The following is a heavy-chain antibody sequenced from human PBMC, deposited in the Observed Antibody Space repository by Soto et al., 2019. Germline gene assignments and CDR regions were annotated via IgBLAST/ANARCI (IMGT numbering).Heavy chain of an antibody. CDR1: GFNFSSRYA. J-gene: IGHJ4*02. D-gene: IGHD2-15*01. CDR2: ISGSGGST. V-gene: IGHV3-23*01. Sequence: EVQLSESGGGLVQPGGSLRLSCAASGFNFSSRYAMSWVRQAPGKGLEWVSAISGSGGSTYYADSVKGRFTISRDNSKNSLYRQRNSLRAEDTAIFYGPKAPPDLVVTASLDYWGREALVTVSA. CDR3: PKAPPDLVVTASLDY.